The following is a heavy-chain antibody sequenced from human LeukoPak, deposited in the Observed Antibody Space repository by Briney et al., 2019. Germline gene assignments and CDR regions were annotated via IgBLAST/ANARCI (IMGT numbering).Heavy chain of an antibody. J-gene: IGHJ4*02. Sequence: GGSLRLSCAATGVTFSSYWMSLVRQAPGKGPEWVANMNQDGSHRYYVDSVRGRFTISRDNAENSLYLQMNSLRAEDTAIYYCASGGRSGYPLDYGGQGTLVTVSS. CDR2: MNQDGSHR. V-gene: IGHV3-7*01. CDR1: GVTFSSYW. D-gene: IGHD3-22*01. CDR3: ASGGRSGYPLDY.